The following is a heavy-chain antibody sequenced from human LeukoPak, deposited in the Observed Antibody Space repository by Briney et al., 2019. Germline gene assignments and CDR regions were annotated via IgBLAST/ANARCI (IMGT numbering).Heavy chain of an antibody. CDR3: VKDSPPRYSGSPPAY. Sequence: GGSLRLSCAASGFTFSSYWMSWVRQAPGKGLEWVANINKDGGEKYYVDSVKGRFTISGDNAKNSLYLQMNSLRADDTAVYYCVKDSPPRYSGSPPAYWGQGTLVTVSS. D-gene: IGHD1-26*01. V-gene: IGHV3-7*03. CDR1: GFTFSSYW. J-gene: IGHJ4*02. CDR2: INKDGGEK.